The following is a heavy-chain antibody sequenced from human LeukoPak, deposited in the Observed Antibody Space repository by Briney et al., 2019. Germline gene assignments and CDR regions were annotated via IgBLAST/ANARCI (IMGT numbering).Heavy chain of an antibody. V-gene: IGHV1-46*01. CDR2: INPSGGST. J-gene: IGHJ4*02. Sequence: VASVKVSCKASGYTFTSYYMHWVRQAPGQGLEWMGIINPSGGSTSYAQKFQGRVTMTRDTSTSTVYMELSSLRSEDTAVYYCARGSMVRGVSESTHFDYWGQGTLVTVSS. CDR1: GYTFTSYY. CDR3: ARGSMVRGVSESTHFDY. D-gene: IGHD3-10*01.